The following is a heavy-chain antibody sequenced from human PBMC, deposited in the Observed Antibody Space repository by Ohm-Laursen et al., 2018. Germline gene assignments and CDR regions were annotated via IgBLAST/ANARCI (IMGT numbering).Heavy chain of an antibody. Sequence: GSLRLSCAASGFTFSSYAMSWVRQAPGKGLEWVSGVSGSGGSTYYADYLKGRFTISRDNSKNTLFLQVNSLRAEDTAVYYCTKEGCSTTSCSFFDYWGQGALVTVSS. J-gene: IGHJ4*02. CDR3: TKEGCSTTSCSFFDY. V-gene: IGHV3-23*01. CDR1: GFTFSSYA. D-gene: IGHD2-2*01. CDR2: VSGSGGST.